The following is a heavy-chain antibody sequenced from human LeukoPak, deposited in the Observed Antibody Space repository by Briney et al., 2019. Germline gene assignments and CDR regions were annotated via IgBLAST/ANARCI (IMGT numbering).Heavy chain of an antibody. J-gene: IGHJ6*02. CDR3: ARGPPLVVVAATPPPEYYSYGMDV. CDR1: GGSFSGYY. D-gene: IGHD2-15*01. Sequence: PSETLSLTCAVYGGSFSGYYRSWIRQPPGKGLEWIGEINHSGSTNYNPSLKSRVTISVDTSKNQFSLKLSSVIAADTAVYYSARGPPLVVVAATPPPEYYSYGMDVWGQGTTVTVSS. CDR2: INHSGST. V-gene: IGHV4-34*01.